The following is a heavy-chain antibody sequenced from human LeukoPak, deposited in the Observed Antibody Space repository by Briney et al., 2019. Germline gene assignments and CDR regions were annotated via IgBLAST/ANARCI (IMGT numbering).Heavy chain of an antibody. CDR3: ARRRYYDSTGYLD. CDR2: IYYSGRT. J-gene: IGHJ1*01. CDR1: GGYISSSSYY. V-gene: IGHV4-39*01. D-gene: IGHD3-22*01. Sequence: PSETLSLTCTVSGGYISSSSYYWGWVRQPPGKGLEWIGDIYYSGRTYYSSSLKSRLTISLDTSKNQFSLKVNSVTAADTAVCYCARRRYYDSTGYLDWGQGTLVSISP.